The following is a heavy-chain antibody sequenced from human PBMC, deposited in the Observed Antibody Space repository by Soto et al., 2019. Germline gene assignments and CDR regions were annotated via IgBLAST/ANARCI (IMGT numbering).Heavy chain of an antibody. CDR3: ARDRVATTQGFYYYYGMDV. Sequence: ASVKVSCKASGYTFTGYYMHWVRQAPGQGLEWMGWINPNSGGTNYAQKFQGWVTMTRDTSISTAYMELSRLRSDDTAVYYCARDRVATTQGFYYYYGMDVWGQGTTVTVSS. V-gene: IGHV1-2*04. J-gene: IGHJ6*02. CDR2: INPNSGGT. D-gene: IGHD5-12*01. CDR1: GYTFTGYY.